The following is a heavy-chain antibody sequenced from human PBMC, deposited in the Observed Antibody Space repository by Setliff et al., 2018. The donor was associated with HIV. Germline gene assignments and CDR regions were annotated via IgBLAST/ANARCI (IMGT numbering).Heavy chain of an antibody. CDR3: ARASAERSSVRGLAIAFDI. CDR2: IQYSGNT. D-gene: IGHD3-10*01. V-gene: IGHV4-31*01. J-gene: IGHJ3*02. CDR1: GGSISSGVFY. Sequence: PSETLSLTCTVSGGSISSGVFYWTWIRQLPGKGLEWIGNIQYSGNTYYKPSLKSPLSMSVSTSKNQFSLNLTSVTAADTAVYYCARASAERSSVRGLAIAFDIWGQGTMVTVSS.